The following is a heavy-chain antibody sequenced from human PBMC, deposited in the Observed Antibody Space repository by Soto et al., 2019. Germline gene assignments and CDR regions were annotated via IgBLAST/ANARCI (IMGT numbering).Heavy chain of an antibody. D-gene: IGHD6-13*01. Sequence: QVQLQESGPGLVKPSQTLSLTCTVSGGSIRSGGYYWSWIRQHPGKGLEWIGYIYYSGSTYYNPSLKSRVTISVDTSKNQFSLKLSSVTAADTAVYYCARAPYSNSYYYYYGMDVWGQGTTVTVSS. CDR3: ARAPYSNSYYYYYGMDV. V-gene: IGHV4-31*03. CDR2: IYYSGST. J-gene: IGHJ6*02. CDR1: GGSIRSGGYY.